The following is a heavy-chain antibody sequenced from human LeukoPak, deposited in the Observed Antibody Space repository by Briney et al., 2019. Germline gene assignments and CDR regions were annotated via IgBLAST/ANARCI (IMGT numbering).Heavy chain of an antibody. CDR1: GFSFSSSE. V-gene: IGHV3-20*04. CDR3: ARVWAWGSGNYFDY. D-gene: IGHD7-27*01. CDR2: LNWNGDNT. Sequence: GGSLRLSCAASGFSFSSSEMNWVGQAPGKGLEWGSGLNWNGDNTGYADSVKGRFTISRDNAKHSLYLQVNSLRAEDTAFYYCARVWAWGSGNYFDYWGQGTLVTVSS. J-gene: IGHJ4*02.